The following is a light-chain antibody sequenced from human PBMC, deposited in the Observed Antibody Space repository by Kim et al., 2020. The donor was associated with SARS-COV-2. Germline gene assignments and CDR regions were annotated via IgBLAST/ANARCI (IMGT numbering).Light chain of an antibody. CDR2: AAS. CDR1: QSVTSN. Sequence: EIVMTQSPATLSVSPGERVTLSCRASQSVTSNLAWYQQKPGQAPRLIISAASTRATGIPATFSGSGSGTEFTLSISSLQSEDFAVYYCQQYNSWPLTFGGGTKVEI. V-gene: IGKV3D-15*01. J-gene: IGKJ4*01. CDR3: QQYNSWPLT.